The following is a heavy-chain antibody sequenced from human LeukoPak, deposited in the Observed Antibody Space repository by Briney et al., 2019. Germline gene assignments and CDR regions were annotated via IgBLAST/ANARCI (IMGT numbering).Heavy chain of an antibody. CDR3: TVSSTSWNAFDI. CDR1: GFTFGDYA. V-gene: IGHV3-49*04. CDR2: IRSKAYGGTT. J-gene: IGHJ3*02. Sequence: GGSLRLSCTASGFTFGDYAMSWVRQAPGKGLEWVGFIRSKAYGGTTEYAASVKGRFTISRDDSKSIAYLQMNSLKTEDTAVYYCTVSSTSWNAFDIWGQGTMVTVSS. D-gene: IGHD2-2*01.